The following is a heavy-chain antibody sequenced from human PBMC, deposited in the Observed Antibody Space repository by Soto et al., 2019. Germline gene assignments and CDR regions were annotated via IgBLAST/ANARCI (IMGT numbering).Heavy chain of an antibody. CDR1: GFTFSSYS. V-gene: IGHV3-21*01. J-gene: IGHJ4*02. D-gene: IGHD3-10*01. Sequence: GGSLRLSCAASGFTFSSYSMNWVRQAPGKGLEWVSSISSSSSYIYYADSVKGRFTISRDNAKNSLYLQMNSLSAEDTAVYYCARDYYGSGSYYFDYWGQGTLVTVSS. CDR3: ARDYYGSGSYYFDY. CDR2: ISSSSSYI.